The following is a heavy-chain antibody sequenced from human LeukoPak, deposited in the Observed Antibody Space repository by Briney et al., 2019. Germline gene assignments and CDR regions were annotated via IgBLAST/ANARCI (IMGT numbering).Heavy chain of an antibody. CDR1: GGSISSSSYY. V-gene: IGHV4-39*07. CDR2: IYYSGST. J-gene: IGHJ3*02. CDR3: ARDLPLSYYYDSSGYYYDAFDI. D-gene: IGHD3-22*01. Sequence: SETLSLTCTVSGGSISSSSYYWGWIRQPPGKGLEWIGSIYYSGSTYYNPSLKSRVTISVDTSKNQFSLKLSSVTAADTAVYYCARDLPLSYYYDSSGYYYDAFDIWGQGTMVTVSS.